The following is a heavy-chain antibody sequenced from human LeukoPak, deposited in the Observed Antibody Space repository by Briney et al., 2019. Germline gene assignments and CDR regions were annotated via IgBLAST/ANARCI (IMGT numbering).Heavy chain of an antibody. V-gene: IGHV3-48*04. CDR3: ARAGATPEH. CDR2: ISSSSSTI. D-gene: IGHD4/OR15-4a*01. CDR1: GFTFSSYS. Sequence: GGSLRLSCAASGFTFSSYSMNWVRQAPGKGLEWVSYISSSSSTIYYADSVKGRFTISRDNAKNTLYLQMNSLRAEDTAVYYCARAGATPEHWGQGTLVTVSS. J-gene: IGHJ1*01.